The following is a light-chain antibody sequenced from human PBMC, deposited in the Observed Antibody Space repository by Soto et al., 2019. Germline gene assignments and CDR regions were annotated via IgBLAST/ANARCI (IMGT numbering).Light chain of an antibody. CDR2: GAS. CDR3: QQYGRSPPIT. V-gene: IGKV3-20*01. CDR1: QTGSSTY. J-gene: IGKJ5*01. Sequence: DIVLTQSPGTLSLSPGERDTLSCRASQTGSSTYLAWYQQKPGQAPRLLIYGASSRATGIPDRFSGSGSGTDFTLTISRLEPEDFAVYYCQQYGRSPPITFGQGTRLEIK.